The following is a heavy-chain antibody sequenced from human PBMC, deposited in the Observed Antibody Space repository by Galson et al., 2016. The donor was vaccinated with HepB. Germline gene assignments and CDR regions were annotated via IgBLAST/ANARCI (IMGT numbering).Heavy chain of an antibody. CDR3: TFESTQSSMAGNY. V-gene: IGHV3-23*01. D-gene: IGHD6-19*01. J-gene: IGHJ4*02. CDR2: ISGSGSST. CDR1: GFTFSNYA. Sequence: SLRLSCAASGFTFSNYALSWVRQAPGKGLEWVSAISGSGSSTYYADSVKGRFAISRDNSKNTLYLQMNSLRAEDAAVYYCTFESTQSSMAGNYWGQGTPVTVSS.